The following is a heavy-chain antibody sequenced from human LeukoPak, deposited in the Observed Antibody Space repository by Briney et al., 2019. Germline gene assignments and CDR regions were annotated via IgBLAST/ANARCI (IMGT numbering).Heavy chain of an antibody. D-gene: IGHD5-18*01. CDR2: IYYSGST. J-gene: IGHJ4*02. CDR1: GGSISSYY. CDR3: ARGNSVTATFDY. Sequence: SETLSLTCTVSGGSISSYYWSWIRRPPGKGLEWIGYIYYSGSTNYNPSLKSRVTISVDTSKNQFSLKLSSVTAADTAVYYCARGNSVTATFDYWGQGTLVTVSS. V-gene: IGHV4-59*01.